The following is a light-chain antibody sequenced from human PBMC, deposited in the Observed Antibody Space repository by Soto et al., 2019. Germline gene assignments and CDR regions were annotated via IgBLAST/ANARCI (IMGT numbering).Light chain of an antibody. CDR2: DAS. J-gene: IGLJ1*01. CDR3: SSYTSGTTFV. CDR1: SSDVGGYNY. Sequence: QSVLTQPASVSGSPGQSITISCTGTSSDVGGYNYVSWYQQEPGKAPKLMICDASNRPSGVSNRFSGSKSGNTASLTISGLQAEDEADYYCSSYTSGTTFVFGTGTKVTVL. V-gene: IGLV2-14*01.